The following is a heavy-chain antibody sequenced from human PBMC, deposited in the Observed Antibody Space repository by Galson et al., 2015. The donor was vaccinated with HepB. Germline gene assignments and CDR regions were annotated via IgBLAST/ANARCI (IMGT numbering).Heavy chain of an antibody. CDR1: GFTFRNHA. V-gene: IGHV3-30*04. Sequence: SLRLSCAASGFTFRNHAMHWVRQAPGKGLQWVEVISYDGNNKYFADSVKGRVTISRDNSKNTLYLQMNSLRVEDTATYYCVREWWERQLDRWGQGTLVTVSS. CDR2: ISYDGNNK. J-gene: IGHJ5*02. D-gene: IGHD1-26*01. CDR3: VREWWERQLDR.